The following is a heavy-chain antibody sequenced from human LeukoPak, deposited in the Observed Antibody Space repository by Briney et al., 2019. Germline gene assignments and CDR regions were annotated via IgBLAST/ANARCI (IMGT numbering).Heavy chain of an antibody. CDR3: ARDRPAQYMIVVVITGNAFDI. CDR1: GGSISRGDYY. CDR2: IYYSGST. J-gene: IGHJ3*02. Sequence: KPSETLSLTCTVSGGSISRGDYYWGWIRQPPGKGLEWIGSIYYSGSTYYNPSLKSRVTISVDTSKNQFSLKLSSVTAADTAVYYCARDRPAQYMIVVVITGNAFDIWGQGTMVTVSS. D-gene: IGHD3-22*01. V-gene: IGHV4-39*07.